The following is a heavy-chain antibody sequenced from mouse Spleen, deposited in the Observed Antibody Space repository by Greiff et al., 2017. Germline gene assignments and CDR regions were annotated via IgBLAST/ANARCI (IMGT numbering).Heavy chain of an antibody. Sequence: EVKVVESGAELVRSGASVKLSCTASGFNIKDYYMHWVKQRPEQGLEWIGWIDPENGNTIYDPKFQGKASITADTSSNTAYLQLSSLTSEDTAVYYCAAVYYGSSYAMDYWGQGTSVTVSS. J-gene: IGHJ4*01. V-gene: IGHV14-1*02. D-gene: IGHD1-1*01. CDR1: GFNIKDYY. CDR2: IDPENGNT. CDR3: AAVYYGSSYAMDY.